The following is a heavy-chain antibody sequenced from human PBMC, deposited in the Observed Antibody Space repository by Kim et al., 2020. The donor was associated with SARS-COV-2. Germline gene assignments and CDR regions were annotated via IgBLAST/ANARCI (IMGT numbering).Heavy chain of an antibody. V-gene: IGHV3-73*01. CDR2: IRSKANSDAT. Sequence: GGSLRLSCAASGFILSGSILHWVRQASGKGPEWVGRIRSKANSDATAYAASVKGRFIISRDDSQNTAYLQMNSLETEDTAVYYCSSTTEVPATTVYWGQGTVVTVSS. J-gene: IGHJ4*02. D-gene: IGHD1-1*01. CDR3: SSTTEVPATTVY. CDR1: GFILSGSI.